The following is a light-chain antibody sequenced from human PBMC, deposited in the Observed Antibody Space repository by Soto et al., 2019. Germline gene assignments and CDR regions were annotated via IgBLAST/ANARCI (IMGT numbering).Light chain of an antibody. CDR1: QSVSSSY. V-gene: IGKV3-20*01. CDR3: QQYGSSPKT. J-gene: IGKJ1*01. CDR2: GAS. Sequence: EIVLTQSPGTLSLSPGERATLSCRASQSVSSSYLAWYQQKPGQAPRLLIYGASSRATGIPDRFSGSGSGKDFTLTISRLEPEDFAVYYCQQYGSSPKTFGQRTKVEIK.